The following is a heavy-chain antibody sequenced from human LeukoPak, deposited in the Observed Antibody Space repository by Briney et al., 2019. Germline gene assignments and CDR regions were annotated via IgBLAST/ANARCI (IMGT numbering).Heavy chain of an antibody. Sequence: SETLSLTCAVYGGSFSGYYWGWIRRPPGKGLEWIGEINHSGSTNYNPSLKSRVTISVDTSKNQFSLKLSSVTAADTAVYYCARARGAVAIDYWGQGTLVTVSS. CDR2: INHSGST. CDR3: ARARGAVAIDY. D-gene: IGHD6-19*01. V-gene: IGHV4-34*01. CDR1: GGSFSGYY. J-gene: IGHJ4*02.